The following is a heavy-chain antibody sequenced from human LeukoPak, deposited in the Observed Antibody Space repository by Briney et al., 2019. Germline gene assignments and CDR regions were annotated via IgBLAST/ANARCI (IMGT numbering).Heavy chain of an antibody. V-gene: IGHV1-46*01. CDR1: GGTFISYG. J-gene: IGHJ4*02. D-gene: IGHD6-13*01. CDR3: ARGGRVAASFFDY. CDR2: INPSTGTT. Sequence: ASVKVSCKASGGTFISYGLNWVRQAPGQGLEWMGIINPSTGTTNYAQKFQGRVTMTRDTSTTTVYMELSSLRSEDTAVFYCARGGRVAASFFDYWGQGTLVTVSS.